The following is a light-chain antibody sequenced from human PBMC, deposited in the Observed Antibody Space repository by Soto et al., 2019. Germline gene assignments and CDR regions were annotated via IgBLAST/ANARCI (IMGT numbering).Light chain of an antibody. CDR3: QHYGSLPRT. Sequence: EIVLTQSPGTLSLSPGERATLSCRASQSVTSTYFARYQQKPGQAPRLLIYGVSRRATGIPGRFSGSGSETDFTLTISRLEPDDFSVYYCQHYGSLPRTFGQGTKVEIK. J-gene: IGKJ1*01. V-gene: IGKV3-20*01. CDR2: GVS. CDR1: QSVTSTY.